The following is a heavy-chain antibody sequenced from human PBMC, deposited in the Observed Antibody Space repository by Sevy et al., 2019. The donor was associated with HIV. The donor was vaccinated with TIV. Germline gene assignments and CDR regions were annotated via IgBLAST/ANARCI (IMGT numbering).Heavy chain of an antibody. J-gene: IGHJ3*02. CDR3: AKGYSGSYYGAFDI. CDR2: ISWNSGSI. Sequence: GWSLRLSCAASGFTFDDYAMHWVRQAPGKGLEWVSGISWNSGSIGYADSVKGRFTISRDNAKNSLYLQMNSLRAEDTALYYCAKGYSGSYYGAFDIWGQGTMVTVSS. CDR1: GFTFDDYA. D-gene: IGHD1-26*01. V-gene: IGHV3-9*01.